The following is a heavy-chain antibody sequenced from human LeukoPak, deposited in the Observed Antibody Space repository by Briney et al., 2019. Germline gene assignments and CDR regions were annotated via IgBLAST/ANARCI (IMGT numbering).Heavy chain of an antibody. V-gene: IGHV3-30*18. D-gene: IGHD4-17*01. CDR1: GFTFSHYS. J-gene: IGHJ5*02. CDR2: ISYDGSNK. Sequence: GGSLRLSCAGSGFTFSHYSMNWVRQAPGKGLEWVAVISYDGSNKYYADSVKGRFTISRDNSKNTLYLQMNSLRAEDTAVYYCAKDRARTTVTTSESDPWGQGTLVTVSS. CDR3: AKDRARTTVTTSESDP.